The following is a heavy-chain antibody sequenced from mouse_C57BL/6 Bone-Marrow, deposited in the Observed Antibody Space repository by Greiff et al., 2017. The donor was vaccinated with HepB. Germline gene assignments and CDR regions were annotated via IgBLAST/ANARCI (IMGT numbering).Heavy chain of an antibody. CDR2: INPSSGYT. D-gene: IGHD2-4*01. J-gene: IGHJ3*01. V-gene: IGHV1-7*01. Sequence: VNVVESGAELAKPGASVKLSCKASGYTFTSYWMHWVKQRPGQGLEWIGYINPSSGYTKYNQKFKDKATLTADKSSSTAYMQLSSLTYEDSAVYYCARRIYYDYLWFAYWGQGTLVTVSA. CDR1: GYTFTSYW. CDR3: ARRIYYDYLWFAY.